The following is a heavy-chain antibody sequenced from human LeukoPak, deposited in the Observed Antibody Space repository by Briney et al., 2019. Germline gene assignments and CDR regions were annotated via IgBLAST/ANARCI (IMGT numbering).Heavy chain of an antibody. Sequence: GGSLRLSFAASGFTFSSYSMNWVRQAPGKGLGWVSSISSSSSYIYYADSVKGRFTISRDNAKNSLYLQMNSLRAEDTAVYYCARDNKPTTTTYYYGMDVWGQGTTVTVSS. J-gene: IGHJ6*02. CDR3: ARDNKPTTTTYYYGMDV. CDR2: ISSSSSYI. CDR1: GFTFSSYS. D-gene: IGHD1-1*01. V-gene: IGHV3-21*01.